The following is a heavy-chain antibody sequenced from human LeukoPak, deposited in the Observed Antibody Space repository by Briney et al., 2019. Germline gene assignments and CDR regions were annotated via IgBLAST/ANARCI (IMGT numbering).Heavy chain of an antibody. J-gene: IGHJ4*02. CDR1: GGTFSSYA. CDR2: IIPIFGTA. V-gene: IGHV1-69*05. D-gene: IGHD2-2*01. CDR3: ARGAVPAATVDY. Sequence: SVKVTCNASGGTFSSYAISWMRQAHGPGQERMGRIIPIFGTANYAQKFQGRVTITTDEYTSTAYMELSSLRSEDTAVYYCARGAVPAATVDYWGQGTLVTVSS.